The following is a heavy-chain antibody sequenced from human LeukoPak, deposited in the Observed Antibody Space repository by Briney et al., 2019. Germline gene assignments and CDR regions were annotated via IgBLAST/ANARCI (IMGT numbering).Heavy chain of an antibody. CDR1: GYTFTSYD. V-gene: IGHV1-18*01. CDR2: IIPIFGTA. D-gene: IGHD6-19*01. J-gene: IGHJ6*03. Sequence: ASVKVSCKASGYTFTSYDINWVRQATGQGLEWMGGIIPIFGTANYAQKLQGRVSMTTDTSTSTAYMDLRSLRSDDTAVYYCARDLRYSSGWSASGMDVWGKGTTVTISS. CDR3: ARDLRYSSGWSASGMDV.